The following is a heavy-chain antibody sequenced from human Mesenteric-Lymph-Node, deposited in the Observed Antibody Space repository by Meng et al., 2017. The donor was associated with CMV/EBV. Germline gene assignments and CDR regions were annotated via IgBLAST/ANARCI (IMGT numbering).Heavy chain of an antibody. J-gene: IGHJ4*02. V-gene: IGHV3-23*03. D-gene: IGHD3-22*01. CDR1: GFTFSSNA. Sequence: GESLKISCAASGFTFSSNAMSWVRQAPGKGLEWVSLIYSGGSSTYYADSVKGRFTISRDNSKNTPYLQMNSLRAEDTAVYYCAKDRYYYDSSGYYFGGQGTLVTVSS. CDR3: AKDRYYYDSSGYYF. CDR2: IYSGGSST.